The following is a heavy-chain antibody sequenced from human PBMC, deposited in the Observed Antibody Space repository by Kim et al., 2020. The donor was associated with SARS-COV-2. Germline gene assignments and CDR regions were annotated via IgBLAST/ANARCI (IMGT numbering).Heavy chain of an antibody. CDR2: ISSSSSYI. Sequence: GGSLRLSCAASGFTFSSYSMNWVRQAPGKGLEWVSSISSSSSYIYYADSVKGRFTISRDNAKNSLYLQMNSLRAEDTAVYYCAGPRYNWNGDAFDIWGQGTMVTVSS. J-gene: IGHJ3*02. CDR3: AGPRYNWNGDAFDI. CDR1: GFTFSSYS. V-gene: IGHV3-21*01. D-gene: IGHD1-1*01.